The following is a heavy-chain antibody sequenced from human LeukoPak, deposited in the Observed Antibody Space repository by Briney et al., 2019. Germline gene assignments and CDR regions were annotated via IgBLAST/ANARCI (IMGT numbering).Heavy chain of an antibody. J-gene: IGHJ6*03. CDR1: GFTFDDYT. Sequence: GGSLRLSCAASGFTFDDYTMHWVRQAPGKDLEWVSLISWDGGSTYYADSVKGRFTISRDNSKNSLYLQMNSLRTEDTALYYCAKGGCGDFRYYYMDVWGKGTTVTVSS. V-gene: IGHV3-43*01. D-gene: IGHD4-17*01. CDR3: AKGGCGDFRYYYMDV. CDR2: ISWDGGST.